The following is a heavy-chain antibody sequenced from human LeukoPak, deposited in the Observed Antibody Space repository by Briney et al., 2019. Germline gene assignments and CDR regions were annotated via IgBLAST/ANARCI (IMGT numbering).Heavy chain of an antibody. D-gene: IGHD5-18*01. CDR1: GFTFSSYF. J-gene: IGHJ4*02. CDR2: ISYDGSNK. Sequence: GGSLRLSCAASGFTFSSYFMHWVRQAPGKGLEWVAAISYDGSNKYYADSVKGRFTISRDNSKNTLYLQMNSLRAEDTAVYYCARQGIHLWFDFWGQGTLVTVSS. CDR3: ARQGIHLWFDF. V-gene: IGHV3-30-3*01.